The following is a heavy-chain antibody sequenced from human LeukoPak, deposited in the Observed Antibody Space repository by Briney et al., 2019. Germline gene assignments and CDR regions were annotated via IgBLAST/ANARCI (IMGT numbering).Heavy chain of an antibody. Sequence: PSQTLSLTCTVSGGSISSGGYYWSWIRQHPGKGLEWIGYIYYSGSTYYNPSLKSRVTISVDTSKNQFSLKLCSVTAADTAVYYCARGGSGSYYAIYYMDVWGKGTTVTVSS. CDR1: GGSISSGGYY. CDR2: IYYSGST. CDR3: ARGGSGSYYAIYYMDV. J-gene: IGHJ6*03. D-gene: IGHD3-10*01. V-gene: IGHV4-31*03.